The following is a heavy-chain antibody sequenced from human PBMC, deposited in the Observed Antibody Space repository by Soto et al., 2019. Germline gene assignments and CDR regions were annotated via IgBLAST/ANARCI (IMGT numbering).Heavy chain of an antibody. D-gene: IGHD4-17*01. CDR3: ARVNYGDYYYGMDV. Sequence: SETLSLTCTVSCGSINYSYWTWIRQPPGKGLEWIGYISYTGSANYNASLKSRLTISVDTSKNQFSLKLSSVTAADTALYYCARVNYGDYYYGMDVWGQGTTVTVSS. J-gene: IGHJ6*02. CDR2: ISYTGSA. V-gene: IGHV4-59*01. CDR1: CGSINYSY.